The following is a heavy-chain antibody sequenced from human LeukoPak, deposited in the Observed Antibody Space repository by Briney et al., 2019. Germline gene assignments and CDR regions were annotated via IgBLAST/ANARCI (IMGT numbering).Heavy chain of an antibody. CDR3: ARDGGFGYSYGYYYYGMDV. CDR1: GFTVSSNY. V-gene: IGHV3-66*01. Sequence: PGGSLRPSCAASGFTVSSNYMSWVRQAPGKGLEWVSVIYSGGSTYYADSVKGRFTISRDNSKNTLYLQMNSLRAEDTAVYYCARDGGFGYSYGYYYYGMDVWGQGTTVTVSS. D-gene: IGHD5-18*01. CDR2: IYSGGST. J-gene: IGHJ6*02.